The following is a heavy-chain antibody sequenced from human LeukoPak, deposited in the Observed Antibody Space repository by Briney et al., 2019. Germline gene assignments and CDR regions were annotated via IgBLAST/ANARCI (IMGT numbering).Heavy chain of an antibody. V-gene: IGHV3-48*03. CDR2: ISSSGSTI. D-gene: IGHD3-10*01. CDR3: ARAGYYDGSECYYPYGMDV. CDR1: GFTFSSYE. Sequence: GESLQISCAASGFTFSSYEMNWVRQAPGKGLEWVSYISSSGSTIYYADSVKGRFTISRDKAKNSQYLQRNSLRAEDTAVFYCARAGYYDGSECYYPYGMDVWGQGTTVTVSS. J-gene: IGHJ6*02.